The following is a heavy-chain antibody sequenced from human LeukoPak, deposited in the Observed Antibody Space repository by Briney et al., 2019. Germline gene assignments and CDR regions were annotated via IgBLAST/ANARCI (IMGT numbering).Heavy chain of an antibody. V-gene: IGHV3-23*01. CDR3: AKDRYSNYGNWFDP. Sequence: PGGSLRLSCAASGFTFSNYAMNWVRQAPGKGLEWVSGISGSGGSTYYADSVKGRFTISRDNSKNTLYLQMISLRADDTAVYYCAKDRYSNYGNWFDPWGQGTLVTVFS. CDR1: GFTFSNYA. D-gene: IGHD4-11*01. CDR2: ISGSGGST. J-gene: IGHJ5*02.